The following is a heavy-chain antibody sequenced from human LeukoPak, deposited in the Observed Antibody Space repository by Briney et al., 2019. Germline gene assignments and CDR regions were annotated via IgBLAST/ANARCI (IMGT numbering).Heavy chain of an antibody. Sequence: ASVKVSCKASGGTFSSYAISWVRQAPGQGREWMGRIIPILGIANYAQKFQGRVTITADKSTSTAYMELSSLRSEDTAVYYCARVGGMITFGGVIVQSNWFDPWGQGTLVTVSS. V-gene: IGHV1-69*04. D-gene: IGHD3-16*02. CDR1: GGTFSSYA. CDR3: ARVGGMITFGGVIVQSNWFDP. J-gene: IGHJ5*02. CDR2: IIPILGIA.